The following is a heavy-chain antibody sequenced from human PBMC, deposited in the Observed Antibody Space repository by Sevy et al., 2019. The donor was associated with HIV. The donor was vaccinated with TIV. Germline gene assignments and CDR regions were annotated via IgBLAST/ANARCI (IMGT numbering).Heavy chain of an antibody. J-gene: IGHJ3*02. V-gene: IGHV1-2*02. Sequence: ASVKVSCKASGYTFTGYYMHWVRQAPGQGLEWMGWINPNSGGTNYAQKFQGRVTMTRDTSISTAYMELSRLRSDDTAVYYCARLDKRRSSTSCERLVCAFDIWGQGTMVTVSS. D-gene: IGHD2-2*01. CDR3: ARLDKRRSSTSCERLVCAFDI. CDR2: INPNSGGT. CDR1: GYTFTGYY.